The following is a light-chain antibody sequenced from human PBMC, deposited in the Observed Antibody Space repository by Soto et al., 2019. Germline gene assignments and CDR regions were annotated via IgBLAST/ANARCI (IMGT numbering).Light chain of an antibody. J-gene: IGLJ2*01. CDR3: CSYAGIYTLLL. CDR1: SSDVGGFNY. Sequence: SALTQPRSVSGSPGQSVTISCTGTSSDVGGFNYVSWYQQHPGKAPKLMIYDVNKRPSGVPDRFSGSKSGNTASLTISGLQTEDEADYYCCSYAGIYTLLLFGGGTKVTV. CDR2: DVN. V-gene: IGLV2-11*01.